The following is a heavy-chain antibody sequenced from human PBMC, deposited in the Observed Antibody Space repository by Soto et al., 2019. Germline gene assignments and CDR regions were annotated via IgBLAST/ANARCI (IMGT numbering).Heavy chain of an antibody. CDR3: AREASAVISLDY. V-gene: IGHV1-2*02. Sequence: QVQLVHSEAEVKKPGASVKVSCKASGYTFTAYSMHWVRQAPGQGLEWVGCFNPDSGDTIYAQKFQGRVTLTRGTSIGTAYMELYSLRSDDTAVYYCAREASAVISLDYWGQGTLVTVSS. J-gene: IGHJ4*02. CDR1: GYTFTAYS. CDR2: FNPDSGDT. D-gene: IGHD6-19*01.